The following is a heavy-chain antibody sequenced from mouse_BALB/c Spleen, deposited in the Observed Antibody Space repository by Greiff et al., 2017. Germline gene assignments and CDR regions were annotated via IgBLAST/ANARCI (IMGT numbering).Heavy chain of an antibody. CDR2: IDPENGDT. CDR3: NAYYGPLN. J-gene: IGHJ4*01. Sequence: DVQLQESGAELVRSGASVKLSCTASGFNIKDYYMHWVKQRPEQGLEWIGWIDPENGDTEYAPKFQGKATMTADTSSNTAYLQLSSLTSEDTAVYYCNAYYGPLNWGQGTSVTVSS. V-gene: IGHV14-4*02. D-gene: IGHD1-2*01. CDR1: GFNIKDYY.